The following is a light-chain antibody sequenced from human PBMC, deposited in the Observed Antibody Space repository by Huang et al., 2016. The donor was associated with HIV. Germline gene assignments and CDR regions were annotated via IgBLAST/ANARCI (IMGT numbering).Light chain of an antibody. J-gene: IGKJ1*01. Sequence: DIVVTQSPDSLALSLGERATINCTSSQTLLYSSNNKNYLNWYQVKPGQPPKLLIYWASTRESGVPDRFSGSGSGTDFTLTISSLQAEDVAVYYCHKYYSIPQTFGRGTKVEV. CDR2: WAS. CDR3: HKYYSIPQT. CDR1: QTLLYSSNNKNY. V-gene: IGKV4-1*01.